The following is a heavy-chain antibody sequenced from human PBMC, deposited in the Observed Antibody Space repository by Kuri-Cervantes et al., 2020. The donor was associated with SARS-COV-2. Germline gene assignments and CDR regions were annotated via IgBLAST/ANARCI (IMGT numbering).Heavy chain of an antibody. CDR1: GFTFSSYS. J-gene: IGHJ5*02. Sequence: GGSLRLSCAASGFTFSSYSMNWVRQAPGKGPEWVAVVSYDGSDNDYADSVKGRFSISRDNSKNTLYLQMSSLRIEDTAIYYCARDMGAIVLVRRDWFDPWGPGTLVTVSS. CDR3: ARDMGAIVLVRRDWFDP. V-gene: IGHV3-30*03. CDR2: VSYDGSDN. D-gene: IGHD2-2*01.